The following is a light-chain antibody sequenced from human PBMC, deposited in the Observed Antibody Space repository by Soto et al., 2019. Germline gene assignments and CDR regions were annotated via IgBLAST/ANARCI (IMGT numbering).Light chain of an antibody. V-gene: IGLV2-14*01. CDR2: EVS. J-gene: IGLJ2*01. CDR3: SSYTSSSTRVV. CDR1: SSDVGGYNY. Sequence: QSVLTQPASVSGSPGQSITISCTGTSSDVGGYNYVSWYQQYPGKAPKLIIFEVSNRPSGVSARFSGSKSGNTASLTLSGLQAEDEADYYCSSYTSSSTRVVFGGGTKLTVL.